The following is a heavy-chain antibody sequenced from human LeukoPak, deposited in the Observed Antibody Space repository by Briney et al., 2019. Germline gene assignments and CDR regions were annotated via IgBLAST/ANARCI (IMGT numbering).Heavy chain of an antibody. CDR2: MNPNSGNT. CDR1: GYTFTSYD. V-gene: IGHV1-8*01. D-gene: IGHD3-16*01. CDR3: ARVIWGPVDYYYMDV. Sequence: ASLKVSCKASGYTFTSYDINWVRQDTGQGLEWMGWMNPNSGNTGYAQKFQGRVTMTRNTSISTAYMELSSLRAEDTAVYYCARVIWGPVDYYYMDVWGKGTTVTVSS. J-gene: IGHJ6*03.